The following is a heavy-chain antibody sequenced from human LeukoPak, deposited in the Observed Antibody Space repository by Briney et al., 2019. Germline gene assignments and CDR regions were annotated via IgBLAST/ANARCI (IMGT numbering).Heavy chain of an antibody. D-gene: IGHD3-10*01. CDR1: GGSISSSSYY. CDR2: IYYSGSA. V-gene: IGHV4-39*07. CDR3: ARPIWFGESNQFDY. Sequence: SETLSLTCTVSGGSISSSSYYWGWIRQPPGKGLEWIGSIYYSGSAYYNPSLKSRVTISVDTSKNQFSLKLSSVTAADTAVYYCARPIWFGESNQFDYWGQGTLVTVSS. J-gene: IGHJ4*02.